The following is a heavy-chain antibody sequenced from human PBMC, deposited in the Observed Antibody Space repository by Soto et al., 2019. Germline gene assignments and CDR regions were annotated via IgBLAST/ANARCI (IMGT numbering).Heavy chain of an antibody. V-gene: IGHV1-18*01. D-gene: IGHD3-22*01. J-gene: IGHJ4*02. Sequence: RASVKVSCKASGYTFTSYGISWVRQAPGQGLEWMGWISAYNGNTNYAQKLQGRVTMTTDTSTSTAYMELRSLRSDDTAVYYCARTYYYDSSGYYPGDYWGQGTLVTVSS. CDR1: GYTFTSYG. CDR2: ISAYNGNT. CDR3: ARTYYYDSSGYYPGDY.